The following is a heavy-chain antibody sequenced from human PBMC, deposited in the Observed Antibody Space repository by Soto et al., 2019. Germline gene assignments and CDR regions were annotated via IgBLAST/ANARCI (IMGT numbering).Heavy chain of an antibody. Sequence: LRLSCAASGFTFSSYSMNWVRQAPGKGLEWVSSISSSSSYIYYADSVKGRFTISRDNAKNSLYLQMNSLRAEDTAVHYCARDLPYYGSGSYYTADAFDIWGQGTMVTVSS. J-gene: IGHJ3*02. CDR3: ARDLPYYGSGSYYTADAFDI. V-gene: IGHV3-21*01. CDR2: ISSSSSYI. D-gene: IGHD3-10*01. CDR1: GFTFSSYS.